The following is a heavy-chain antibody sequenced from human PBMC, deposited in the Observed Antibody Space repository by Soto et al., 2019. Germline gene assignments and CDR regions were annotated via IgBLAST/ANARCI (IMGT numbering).Heavy chain of an antibody. V-gene: IGHV1-8*01. CDR1: GYSFTNND. D-gene: IGHD3-16*01. J-gene: IGHJ5*02. CDR3: VRMATFVSLNWCDP. CDR2: MNPGSGDT. Sequence: QVKLVQSGAEVREPGASVKVSCKASGYSFTNNDVSWVRQATGQGLEWMGWMNPGSGDTGYTQKFQGRVTMTTDTSIATAYMELSSLRSDDTAIYYCVRMATFVSLNWCDPWGQGTLVTVSS.